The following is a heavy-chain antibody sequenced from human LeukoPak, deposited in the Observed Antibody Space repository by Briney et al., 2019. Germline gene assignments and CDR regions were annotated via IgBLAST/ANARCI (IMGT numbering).Heavy chain of an antibody. D-gene: IGHD3-10*01. J-gene: IGHJ6*03. CDR3: ARLRRYYGSGSYHMDV. CDR1: GGSVSSSSYY. Sequence: SETLSLTCTVSGGSVSSSSYYWGWIRQPPGKGLEWIGSIYYSGSTYYNPSLKSRVTISVDTSKNQFSLKLSSVTAADTAVYYCARLRRYYGSGSYHMDVWGKGTTVTISS. CDR2: IYYSGST. V-gene: IGHV4-39*01.